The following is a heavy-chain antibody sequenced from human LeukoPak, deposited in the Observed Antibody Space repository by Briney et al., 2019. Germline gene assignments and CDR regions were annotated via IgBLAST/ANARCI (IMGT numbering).Heavy chain of an antibody. V-gene: IGHV4-31*03. D-gene: IGHD6-13*01. CDR1: GCTISSGGYY. J-gene: IGHJ4*02. Sequence: SETVSLTCNVSGCTISSGGYYWSWKPQRPGKDLEWIGYLYYSGSTYYKQSLKSRVTISVDTSKNQSSLKLSSVTAADTAVYYCATTPPVSYSCIGFFHYWVQGTIVTVPS. CDR2: LYYSGST. CDR3: ATTPPVSYSCIGFFHY.